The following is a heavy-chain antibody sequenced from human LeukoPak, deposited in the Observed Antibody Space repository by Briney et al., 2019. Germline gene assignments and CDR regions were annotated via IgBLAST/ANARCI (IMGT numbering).Heavy chain of an antibody. Sequence: PSETLSLTCTVSGGSISRYYWSWIRQPPGKGLEWIGYIYYSGSTNYNPSLKSRVTISVDTSKNQFSLKLSSVTAADTAVYYCARIVYGGEVGYWGQGTLVTVSS. D-gene: IGHD2-21*01. CDR1: GGSISRYY. J-gene: IGHJ4*02. CDR3: ARIVYGGEVGY. V-gene: IGHV4-59*08. CDR2: IYYSGST.